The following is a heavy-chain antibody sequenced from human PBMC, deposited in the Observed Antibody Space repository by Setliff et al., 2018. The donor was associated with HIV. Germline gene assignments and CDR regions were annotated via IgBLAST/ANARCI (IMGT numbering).Heavy chain of an antibody. D-gene: IGHD2-8*01. CDR3: ARGRSCESDWCWLYYNYYYGMDV. CDR1: GYSISSGYY. CDR2: IYHSGST. J-gene: IGHJ6*02. V-gene: IGHV4-38-2*01. Sequence: PSETLSLTCVVSGYSISSGYYWGWIRQPPGKGLEWIGSIYHSGSTYYSPSLKSRVTISVDTSKKQLSLKVTSVTAADTAIYYCARGRSCESDWCWLYYNYYYGMDVWAQGTAVTVSS.